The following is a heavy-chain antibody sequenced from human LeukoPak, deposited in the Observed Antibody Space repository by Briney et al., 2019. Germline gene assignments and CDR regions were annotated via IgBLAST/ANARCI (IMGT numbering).Heavy chain of an antibody. Sequence: GGSLRLSCAVSGLTFSNYWMHWVRQAPGKGPVWVSRINDDGSDTTYADSVKGRFTISRDDAKNMLFLQMNSLRAEDTAVYYCVRGGPSTWSWGQGTLVTVSS. V-gene: IGHV3-74*01. CDR1: GLTFSNYW. D-gene: IGHD2-15*01. J-gene: IGHJ5*02. CDR3: VRGGPSTWS. CDR2: INDDGSDT.